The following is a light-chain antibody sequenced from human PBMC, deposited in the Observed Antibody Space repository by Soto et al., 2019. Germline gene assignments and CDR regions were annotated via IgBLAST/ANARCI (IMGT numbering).Light chain of an antibody. Sequence: AIRMTQSPSSFSASTGDRVTITCRASQGISSYLAWYQQKPGKAPKLLIYAASTLQSGVASRFSGSGSGTDFTLTISCLQSEDFATYDCQQYYSYPLTFGGGTKVEIK. CDR3: QQYYSYPLT. V-gene: IGKV1-8*01. CDR2: AAS. CDR1: QGISSY. J-gene: IGKJ4*01.